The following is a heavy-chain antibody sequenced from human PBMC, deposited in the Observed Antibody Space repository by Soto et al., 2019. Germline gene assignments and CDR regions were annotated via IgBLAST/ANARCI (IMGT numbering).Heavy chain of an antibody. CDR3: ARVTGRYYYGMDV. CDR2: INHSGST. J-gene: IGHJ6*02. Sequence: QVQLQQWGAGLLKPSETLSLTCAVYGGSFSGYYWSWIRQPPGKGLEWIGEINHSGSTNYNPSLKSRVTISVDPSKNQFPLKLSSVTAADTAVYYCARVTGRYYYGMDVWGQGTTVTVSS. CDR1: GGSFSGYY. V-gene: IGHV4-34*01.